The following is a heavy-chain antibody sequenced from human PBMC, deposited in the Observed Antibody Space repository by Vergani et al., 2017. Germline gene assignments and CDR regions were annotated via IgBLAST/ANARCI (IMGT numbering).Heavy chain of an antibody. D-gene: IGHD6-6*01. CDR1: GFTFSDYY. J-gene: IGHJ4*02. CDR2: ISSSGSTI. Sequence: QVRLVESGGGLVKPGGSLRLSCAASGFTFSDYYMSWIRQAPGKGLEWLSYISSSGSTIYYADSVKGRFTISRDNAKNSLYLQMNSLRAEDTAMYYCAKPKGYTISSGYYFDYWGQGTLVTVSS. V-gene: IGHV3-11*01. CDR3: AKPKGYTISSGYYFDY.